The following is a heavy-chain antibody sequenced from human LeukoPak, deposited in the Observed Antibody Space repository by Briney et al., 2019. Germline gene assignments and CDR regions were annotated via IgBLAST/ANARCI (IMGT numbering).Heavy chain of an antibody. J-gene: IGHJ4*02. V-gene: IGHV4-34*01. CDR2: INHSGST. CDR1: GVSFSGYY. CDR3: ARVVNSSGCFDY. Sequence: SETLSLTCAVYGVSFSGYYWSWIRQPPGKGLEWIGEINHSGSTNYNPSLRSRVTISVDTSKNQFSLKLSSVTAADTAVYYCARVVNSSGCFDYWGQGTLVTVSS. D-gene: IGHD6-19*01.